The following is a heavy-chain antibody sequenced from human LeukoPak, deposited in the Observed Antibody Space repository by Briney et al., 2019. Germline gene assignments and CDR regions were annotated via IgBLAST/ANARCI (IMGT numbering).Heavy chain of an antibody. Sequence: SETLSLSCAVHRGSFSGYYWSGIRQPPGEGREWSGEINHSGSTNYNPSLKSRVNISVDTTKNQFSLKLSSVTAADTAVYYCARWGRTVAGTDYFDCWGQGTLVTVSS. J-gene: IGHJ4*02. CDR2: INHSGST. CDR1: RGSFSGYY. V-gene: IGHV4-34*01. D-gene: IGHD6-19*01. CDR3: ARWGRTVAGTDYFDC.